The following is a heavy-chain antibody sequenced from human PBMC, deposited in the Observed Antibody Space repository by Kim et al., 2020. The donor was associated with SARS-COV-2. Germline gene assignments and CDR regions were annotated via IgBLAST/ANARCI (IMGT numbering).Heavy chain of an antibody. D-gene: IGHD3-22*01. V-gene: IGHV4-34*01. J-gene: IGHJ4*02. CDR1: GASLSGDF. CDR2: IKHSGTT. CDR3: SKRKSSGFYS. Sequence: SETLSLTCAIDGASLSGDFWSWIRQPPGKGLEWIGAIKHSGTTNINQAHKSRVALYTDTSNNHFSLTWRSVTAADTAIYYCSKRKSSGFYSWGQGTLVTVSS.